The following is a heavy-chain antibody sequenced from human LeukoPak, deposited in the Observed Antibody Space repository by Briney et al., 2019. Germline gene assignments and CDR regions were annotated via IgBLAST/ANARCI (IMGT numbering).Heavy chain of an antibody. CDR2: ISESGGST. CDR1: GFTFSTSA. CDR3: AKGSF. J-gene: IGHJ4*02. V-gene: IGHV3-23*01. D-gene: IGHD3-10*01. Sequence: GGSLSLSCVVSGFTFSTSAMSWVRQAPGKGLEWVSGISESGGSTYYADSVKGRFTSSRDNSKNTLYLQMNNLRAEDTAAYYCAKGSFWGQGTLVTVSS.